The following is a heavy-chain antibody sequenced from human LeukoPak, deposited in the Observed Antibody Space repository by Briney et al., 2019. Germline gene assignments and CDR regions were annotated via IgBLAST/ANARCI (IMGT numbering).Heavy chain of an antibody. Sequence: PSETLSLTCTVSGGSISSSSYYWGWIRQPPGKGLEWIGSIYYSGSTYYNPSLKSRVTISVDTSKNQFSLKLSSVTAADTAVYYCATQQKYYDFWSGYPGGSGSWFDPWGQGTLVTVSS. CDR2: IYYSGST. CDR3: ATQQKYYDFWSGYPGGSGSWFDP. D-gene: IGHD3-3*01. V-gene: IGHV4-39*07. J-gene: IGHJ5*02. CDR1: GGSISSSSYY.